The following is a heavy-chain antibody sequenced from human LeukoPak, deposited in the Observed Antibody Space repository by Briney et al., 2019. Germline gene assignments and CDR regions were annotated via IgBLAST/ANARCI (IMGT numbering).Heavy chain of an antibody. D-gene: IGHD2-2*01. Sequence: GGSLRLSFAASGFTFSSYAMSWVRQAPGKGLEWVSAISGSGGSTYYADSVKGRFTISRDNSKNTLYLQMNSLRAEDTAVYYRAKDIVVVPAAKGNYWGQGTLVTVSS. J-gene: IGHJ4*02. V-gene: IGHV3-23*01. CDR3: AKDIVVVPAAKGNY. CDR1: GFTFSSYA. CDR2: ISGSGGST.